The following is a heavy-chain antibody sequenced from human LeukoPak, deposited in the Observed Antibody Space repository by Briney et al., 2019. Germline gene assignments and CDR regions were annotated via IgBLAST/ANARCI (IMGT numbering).Heavy chain of an antibody. CDR2: IYYSGST. CDR3: ARDTRYYYDSTNRYYYYMDV. V-gene: IGHV4-59*01. CDR1: GGSISSYY. D-gene: IGHD3-22*01. Sequence: SETLSLTCTVSGGSISSYYWSWIRQPPGKGLEWIGYIYYSGSTNYNPSLKSRVTISVDTSKNQFSLKLSSVTAADTAVYHCARDTRYYYDSTNRYYYYMDVWGKGTTVTISS. J-gene: IGHJ6*03.